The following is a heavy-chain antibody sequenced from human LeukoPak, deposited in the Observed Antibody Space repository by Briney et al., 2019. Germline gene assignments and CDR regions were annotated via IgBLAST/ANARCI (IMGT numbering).Heavy chain of an antibody. Sequence: SVTLSFTSSGYTFTIYGISLVRQAPGQGLGWMGWISVYNGNTNYAQKLQGRVTMTTDTSTSTAYMEMRSLRSDDTAVYYCARPSSYYDILTGPTPYYFDYWGQGTLVTVSS. CDR2: ISVYNGNT. V-gene: IGHV1-18*01. CDR3: ARPSSYYDILTGPTPYYFDY. J-gene: IGHJ4*02. D-gene: IGHD3-9*01. CDR1: GYTFTIYG.